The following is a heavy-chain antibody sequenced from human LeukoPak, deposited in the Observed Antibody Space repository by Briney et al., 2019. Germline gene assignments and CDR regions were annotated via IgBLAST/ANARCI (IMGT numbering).Heavy chain of an antibody. Sequence: GRSLRLSGAASGFTFSSYGMHWVRQAPGKGLEWVAVIWYDGSNKYYADSVKGRFTISRDNSKNTLYLQMNSLRAEDTAVYYCARDLGGSSGWYRYGMDVWGQGTTVTVSS. V-gene: IGHV3-33*01. CDR3: ARDLGGSSGWYRYGMDV. CDR1: GFTFSSYG. J-gene: IGHJ6*02. CDR2: IWYDGSNK. D-gene: IGHD6-19*01.